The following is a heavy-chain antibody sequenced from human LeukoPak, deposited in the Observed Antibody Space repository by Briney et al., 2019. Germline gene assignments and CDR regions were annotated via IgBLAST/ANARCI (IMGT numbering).Heavy chain of an antibody. J-gene: IGHJ3*02. CDR1: GYNFTSYW. Sequence: GESLQISCQGSGYNFTSYWIGWVRPLPGKGLEWMGIIYPGDSDTRYSPSFQGQVTISADKSISTTYLQWSSLKASDTAMYYCARGYGDYEGHVAFDIWGQGTMVTVSS. D-gene: IGHD4-17*01. CDR2: IYPGDSDT. CDR3: ARGYGDYEGHVAFDI. V-gene: IGHV5-51*01.